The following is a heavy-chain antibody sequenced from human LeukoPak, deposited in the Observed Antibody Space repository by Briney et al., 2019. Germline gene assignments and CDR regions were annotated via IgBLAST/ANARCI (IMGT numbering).Heavy chain of an antibody. CDR3: ARVLGERITISAVGAFDI. CDR1: GGTFSSYA. D-gene: IGHD3-3*01. J-gene: IGHJ3*02. Sequence: SVKVSCKASGGTFSSYAISWVRQAPGQGLEWMGGIIPIFGTANYAQKFQGRVTITADESTSTAYMELSSLRSEDTAVYYCARVLGERITISAVGAFDIWGQGTMVTVSS. CDR2: IIPIFGTA. V-gene: IGHV1-69*01.